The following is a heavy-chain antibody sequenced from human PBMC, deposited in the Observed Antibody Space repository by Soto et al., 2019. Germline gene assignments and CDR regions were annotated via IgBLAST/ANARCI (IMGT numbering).Heavy chain of an antibody. J-gene: IGHJ5*02. D-gene: IGHD6-19*01. CDR1: GFTFSSYA. Sequence: GGSLRLSCAASGFTFSSYAMSWVRQAPGKGLEWVSAISGSGGSTYYADSVKGRFTISRDNSKNTQYLHMHSLRAEDTAVYYCAKTDPHRRKWLVPAWGWFDPWGQGTLVTVSS. CDR3: AKTDPHRRKWLVPAWGWFDP. CDR2: ISGSGGST. V-gene: IGHV3-23*01.